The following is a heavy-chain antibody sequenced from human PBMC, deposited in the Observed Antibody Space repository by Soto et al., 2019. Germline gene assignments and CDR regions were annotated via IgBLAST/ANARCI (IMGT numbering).Heavy chain of an antibody. Sequence: GGSLRLSCAASGFTFSGSAMHWVRQASGKGLEWVGRIRSKANSYATAYAASVKGRFTISRDDSKNTAYLQMNSLKTEDTAVYYCTRHSNNRLYGSDYWGQGTLVTVSS. CDR3: TRHSNNRLYGSDY. CDR2: IRSKANSYAT. V-gene: IGHV3-73*01. J-gene: IGHJ4*02. CDR1: GFTFSGSA. D-gene: IGHD3-10*01.